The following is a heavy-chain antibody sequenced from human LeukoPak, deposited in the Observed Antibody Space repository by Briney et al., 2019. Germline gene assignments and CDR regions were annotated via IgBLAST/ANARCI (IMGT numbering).Heavy chain of an antibody. V-gene: IGHV3-20*04. CDR1: GFTFDEYG. D-gene: IGHD3-10*01. Sequence: GGSLRLSCAASGFTFDEYGMSWVRQAPGKGLEWVSGINWNGGSTGYADSVKGRFTISRDNAKNSLYLQMNSLRAEDTALYYCARPGGYYYGSGSYYPFDYWGQGTLVTVSS. J-gene: IGHJ4*02. CDR2: INWNGGST. CDR3: ARPGGYYYGSGSYYPFDY.